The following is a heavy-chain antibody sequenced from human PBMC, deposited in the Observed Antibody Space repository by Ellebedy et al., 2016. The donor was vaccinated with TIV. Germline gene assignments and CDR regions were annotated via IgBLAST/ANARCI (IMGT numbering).Heavy chain of an antibody. CDR1: GFFLDDFA. D-gene: IGHD3-22*01. V-gene: IGHV3-9*03. Sequence: SLKISCAASGFFLDDFAMHWVRQAPGKGLEWVSGISWNSGSFGYADSVKGRFTISRDNAKNSLYLQMNSLRAEDMALYYCAKGHDSSGYYGADAFDIWGQGTMVTVS. CDR3: AKGHDSSGYYGADAFDI. J-gene: IGHJ3*02. CDR2: ISWNSGSF.